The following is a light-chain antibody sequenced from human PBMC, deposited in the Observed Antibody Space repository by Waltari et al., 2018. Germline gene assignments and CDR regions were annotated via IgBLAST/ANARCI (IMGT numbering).Light chain of an antibody. Sequence: DIQMTQSPSSLSASVADRVTITCRASQSISSYLNWYQQKPGKAPKLLIYAASSLQSGVPSRFSGSGSGTDFTLTITSLQPEDFATYYCQQSYSTLLTFGPGTKVDIK. CDR1: QSISSY. CDR2: AAS. J-gene: IGKJ3*01. CDR3: QQSYSTLLT. V-gene: IGKV1-39*01.